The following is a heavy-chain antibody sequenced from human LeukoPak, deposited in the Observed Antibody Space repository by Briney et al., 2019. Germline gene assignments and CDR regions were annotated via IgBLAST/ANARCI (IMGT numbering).Heavy chain of an antibody. CDR1: GGSFSGYY. D-gene: IGHD3-9*01. CDR2: INHSGST. Sequence: PSETLSLTCAVYGGSFSGYYWSWIRQPPGKGLVWIGEINHSGSTNYNPSLKSRVTISVDTSKNQFSLKLSSVTAADTAVYYCARVRILTGYSKQEYFQHWGQGTLVTVSS. V-gene: IGHV4-34*01. J-gene: IGHJ1*01. CDR3: ARVRILTGYSKQEYFQH.